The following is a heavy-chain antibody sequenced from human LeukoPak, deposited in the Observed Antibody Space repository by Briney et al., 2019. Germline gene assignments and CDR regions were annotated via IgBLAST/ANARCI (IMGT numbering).Heavy chain of an antibody. D-gene: IGHD2-2*01. J-gene: IGHJ6*02. CDR2: IIPILGIA. CDR1: GGTFSSYA. V-gene: IGHV1-69*04. CDR3: ARDRYCSSTSCYLYYYYGMDV. Sequence: ASVKVSCKASGGTFSSYAISWVRQAPGQGLEWMGRIIPILGIANYAQKFQGRVTITTDKSTSTAYMELSSLRSEDTAVYYCARDRYCSSTSCYLYYYYGMDVWGQGTTVTVS.